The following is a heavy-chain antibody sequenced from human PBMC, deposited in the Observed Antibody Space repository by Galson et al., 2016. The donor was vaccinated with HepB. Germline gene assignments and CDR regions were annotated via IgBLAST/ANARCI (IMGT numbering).Heavy chain of an antibody. CDR2: IGSDGDT. D-gene: IGHD5-12*01. Sequence: SLRLSCAASGFTSSHYDMHWVRLVAGRGLEWVSAIGSDGDTYYPGSVKGRFTVSRENAKNYLYLQMNNLRAGDTAVYYCVRATVGFSGYDSGMDVWGQGTTVTVSS. CDR3: VRATVGFSGYDSGMDV. CDR1: GFTSSHYD. J-gene: IGHJ6*02. V-gene: IGHV3-13*01.